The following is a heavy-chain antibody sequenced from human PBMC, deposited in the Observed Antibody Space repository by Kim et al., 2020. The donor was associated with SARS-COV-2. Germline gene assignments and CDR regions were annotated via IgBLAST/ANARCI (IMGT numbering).Heavy chain of an antibody. V-gene: IGHV5-10-1*01. CDR2: IDPSDSYT. CDR3: ARFRGVGATSRWFDP. Sequence: GESLKISCKGSGYSFTSYWISWVRQMPGKGLEWMGRIDPSDSYTNYSPSFQGHVTISADKSISTAYLQWSSLKASDTAMYYCARFRGVGATSRWFDPWGQGTLVTVSS. CDR1: GYSFTSYW. D-gene: IGHD1-26*01. J-gene: IGHJ5*02.